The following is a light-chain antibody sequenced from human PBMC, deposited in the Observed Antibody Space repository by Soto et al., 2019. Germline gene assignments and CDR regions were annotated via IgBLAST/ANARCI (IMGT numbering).Light chain of an antibody. Sequence: QSVLTQPPSVSAAPGQKVTISCSGSSFNIGNNYVSWYQQLPGTAPKLLIYENNKRPSGIPDRFSGSKSGTSATLGITGLQTGDEADYYCGTCDSSLSAGRVFGGWTKLTVL. CDR3: GTCDSSLSAGRV. CDR2: ENN. V-gene: IGLV1-51*01. J-gene: IGLJ2*01. CDR1: SFNIGNNY.